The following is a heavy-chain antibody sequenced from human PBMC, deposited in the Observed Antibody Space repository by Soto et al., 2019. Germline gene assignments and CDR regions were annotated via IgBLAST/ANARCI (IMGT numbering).Heavy chain of an antibody. Sequence: VQLVESGGGLVQPGGFLRLSCAASGFTFSSNWMHWVRRVPGRGLVWVSRINADGSETNYEDSVEGRFTISRDNPKNTLYLQMNSLRAEDTAVYYCARDGEGFWGQGTLDTVSS. CDR3: ARDGEGF. V-gene: IGHV3-74*01. CDR1: GFTFSSNW. CDR2: INADGSET. D-gene: IGHD2-21*01. J-gene: IGHJ4*02.